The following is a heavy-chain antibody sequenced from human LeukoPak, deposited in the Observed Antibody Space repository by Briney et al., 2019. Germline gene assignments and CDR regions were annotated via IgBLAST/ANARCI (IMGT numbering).Heavy chain of an antibody. CDR1: GYTFTSYY. D-gene: IGHD6-6*01. V-gene: IGHV1-46*01. J-gene: IGHJ6*02. CDR2: INPSGGST. Sequence: GASVKVSCKASGYTFTSYYMHWVRQAPGQGLEWMGIINPSGGSTSYAQKFQGRVTMTRDTSTSTVYMELSSLRSEDTAVYYCAGAGSSSHPDYYYYYGMDVWGQGTTVTVSS. CDR3: AGAGSSSHPDYYYYYGMDV.